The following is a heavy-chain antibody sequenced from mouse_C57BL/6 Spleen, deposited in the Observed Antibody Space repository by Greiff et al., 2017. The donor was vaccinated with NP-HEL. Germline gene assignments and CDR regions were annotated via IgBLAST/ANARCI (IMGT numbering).Heavy chain of an antibody. V-gene: IGHV1-64*01. CDR3: ARDYDYDGYYAMDY. Sequence: VQLQQSGAELVKPGASVKLSCKASGYTFTSYWMHWVKQRPGQGLEWIGMIHPNSGSTNYNEKFKSKATLTLDKSSSTAYMQLSSLTSEDSAVYYCARDYDYDGYYAMDYWGQGTSVTVSS. D-gene: IGHD2-4*01. CDR2: IHPNSGST. J-gene: IGHJ4*01. CDR1: GYTFTSYW.